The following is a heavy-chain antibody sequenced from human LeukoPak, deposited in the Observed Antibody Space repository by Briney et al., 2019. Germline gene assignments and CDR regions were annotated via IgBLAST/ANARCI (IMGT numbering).Heavy chain of an antibody. J-gene: IGHJ5*02. Sequence: ASVKVSCKASGYTFTGFYMHWVRQAPGQGLEWMGGIIPIFGTANYAQKFQGRVTITTDESTSTAYMELSSLRSEDTAVYYCARDRGEGLDPWGQGTLVTVSS. CDR1: GYTFTGFY. CDR2: IIPIFGTA. CDR3: ARDRGEGLDP. V-gene: IGHV1-69*05. D-gene: IGHD3-10*01.